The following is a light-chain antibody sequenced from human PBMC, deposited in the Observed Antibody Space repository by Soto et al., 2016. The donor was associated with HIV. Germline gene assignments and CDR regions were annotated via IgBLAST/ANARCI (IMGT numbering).Light chain of an antibody. CDR3: QVWDITSGHVV. CDR2: DDS. J-gene: IGLJ2*01. V-gene: IGLV3-21*02. Sequence: SYVLTQPPSVSVAPGQTARITCEGDNIGSKSVHWYQQRPGRAPVLVVFDDSDRPSHIPDRFSGSKSGNTATLAISRVEAGDEADYYCQVWDITSGHVVFGGGTNLPVL. CDR1: NIGSKS.